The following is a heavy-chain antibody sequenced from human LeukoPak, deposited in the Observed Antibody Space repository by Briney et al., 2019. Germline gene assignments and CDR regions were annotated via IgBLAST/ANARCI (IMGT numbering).Heavy chain of an antibody. CDR2: IYSGGST. CDR3: ASAGGDNPFDY. V-gene: IGHV3-53*01. J-gene: IGHJ4*02. CDR1: GFTVSGNY. Sequence: GGSLRLSCAASGFTVSGNYMSWVRQAPGKGLEWVSVIYSGGSTYYADSVKGRFTISRDNAKNSLYLQMNRLRAEDTAVYYCASAGGDNPFDYWGQGTLVTVSS. D-gene: IGHD2-21*02.